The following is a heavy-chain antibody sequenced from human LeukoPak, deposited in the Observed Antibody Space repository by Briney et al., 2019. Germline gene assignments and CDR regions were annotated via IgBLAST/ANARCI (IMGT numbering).Heavy chain of an antibody. CDR3: ARPYYYDSTGYYQYYFDY. V-gene: IGHV1-18*01. Sequence: ASVKVSCKASGYTFTSYGISWVRQAPGQGLEWMGWISAYNGNTNYAQKLQGRATMTTDTSTSTAYMELRSLRSDDTAVYYCARPYYYDSTGYYQYYFDYWGQGTLVTVSS. CDR2: ISAYNGNT. J-gene: IGHJ4*02. D-gene: IGHD3-22*01. CDR1: GYTFTSYG.